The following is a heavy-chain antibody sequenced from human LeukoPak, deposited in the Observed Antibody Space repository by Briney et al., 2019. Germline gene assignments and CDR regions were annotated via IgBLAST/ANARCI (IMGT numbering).Heavy chain of an antibody. CDR1: GGSISSSSYY. D-gene: IGHD3-9*01. CDR3: ARGGFLRYFFY. V-gene: IGHV4-39*07. CDR2: INHSGST. Sequence: SETLSLTCTVSGGSISSSSYYWSWIRQPPGKGLEWIGEINHSGSTNYNPSLKSRVTISVDTSKNQFSLKLSSVTAADTAVYYCARGGFLRYFFYWGQGTLVTVSS. J-gene: IGHJ4*02.